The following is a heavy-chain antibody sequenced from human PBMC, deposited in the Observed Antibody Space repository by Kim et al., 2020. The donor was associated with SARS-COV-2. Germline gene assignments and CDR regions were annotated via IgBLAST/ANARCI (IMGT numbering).Heavy chain of an antibody. CDR3: ARTGGYTFSSGFYTHYFD. Sequence: SETLSLTCGVSGGSFTDYYWSWIRQAPGRGLEWIGEISHNGFTDSNPSLKSRVTIFLDTSQKQVSLTLRSVTAADTATYYCARTGGYTFSSGFYTHYFD. D-gene: IGHD3-3*01. CDR1: GGSFTDYY. J-gene: IGHJ4*01. CDR2: ISHNGFT. V-gene: IGHV4-34*01.